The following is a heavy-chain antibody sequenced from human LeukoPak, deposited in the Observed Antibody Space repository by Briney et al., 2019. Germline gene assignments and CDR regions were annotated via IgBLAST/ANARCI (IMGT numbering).Heavy chain of an antibody. Sequence: PSETLSLTCTVSGDSISSFHWSWIRQPAGKGLEWIGRIYTSGSTNYNPSLKSRVTMSVDTSKNQFSLKLSSVTAADTAVYYCASEAYYYDSSGYYKYWGQGTLVTVSS. V-gene: IGHV4-4*07. D-gene: IGHD3-22*01. CDR2: IYTSGST. CDR3: ASEAYYYDSSGYYKY. CDR1: GDSISSFH. J-gene: IGHJ4*02.